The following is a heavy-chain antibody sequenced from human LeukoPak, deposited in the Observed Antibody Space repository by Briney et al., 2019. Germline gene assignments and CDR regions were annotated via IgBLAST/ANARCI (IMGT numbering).Heavy chain of an antibody. Sequence: GGSPRLSCAASGFTFSTSNMNWVRQAPGKGLEWISYITSSSSAIYYADSVKGRFTISRANAKNSLYLQMNSLRAEDTAVYYCARDAYGYGDYWGQGTLVTVSS. CDR3: ARDAYGYGDY. J-gene: IGHJ4*02. CDR2: ITSSSSAI. CDR1: GFTFSTSN. V-gene: IGHV3-48*04. D-gene: IGHD5-18*01.